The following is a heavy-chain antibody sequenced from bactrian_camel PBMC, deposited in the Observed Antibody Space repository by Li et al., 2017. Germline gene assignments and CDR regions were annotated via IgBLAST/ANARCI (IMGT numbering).Heavy chain of an antibody. CDR3: AADAVNLQMARWYTY. J-gene: IGHJ4*01. V-gene: IGHV3S26*01. Sequence: HVQLVESGGGSVQAGGSLRLSCAASGATASSYCMGWVRQAPGKEREGVAAFDRDGSTSYVDSVKGRFTISKDNAKNTLYLQMNDLKIEDTAEYYCAADAVNLQMARWYTYWGQGTQVTVSS. CDR1: GATASSYC. D-gene: IGHD2*01. CDR2: FDRDGST.